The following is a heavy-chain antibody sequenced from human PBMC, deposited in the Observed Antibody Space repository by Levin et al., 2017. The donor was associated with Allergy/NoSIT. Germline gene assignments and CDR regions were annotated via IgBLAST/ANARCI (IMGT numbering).Heavy chain of an antibody. J-gene: IGHJ4*02. Sequence: GGSLRLSCTASGFTFGDYAIHWVRQAPGKGLEWFSGISWNSGKIDYADSVKGRFTISRDNARNSLYMQMNSLKAEDTALYYCAKASAAAGDLFDYWGQGTLVTVSS. CDR1: GFTFGDYA. V-gene: IGHV3-9*01. D-gene: IGHD6-13*01. CDR2: ISWNSGKI. CDR3: AKASAAAGDLFDY.